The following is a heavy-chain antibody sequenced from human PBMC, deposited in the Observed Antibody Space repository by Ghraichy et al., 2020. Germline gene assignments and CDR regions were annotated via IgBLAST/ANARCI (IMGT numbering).Heavy chain of an antibody. D-gene: IGHD4-17*01. Sequence: GESLNISCAASGFTFSSYAMSWVRQAPGKGLEWVSAISGSGGSTYYADSVKGRFTISRDNSKNTLYLQMNSLRAEDTAVYYCAKDGARGDYVGLAFDYWGQGTLVTVSS. CDR2: ISGSGGST. V-gene: IGHV3-23*01. J-gene: IGHJ4*02. CDR3: AKDGARGDYVGLAFDY. CDR1: GFTFSSYA.